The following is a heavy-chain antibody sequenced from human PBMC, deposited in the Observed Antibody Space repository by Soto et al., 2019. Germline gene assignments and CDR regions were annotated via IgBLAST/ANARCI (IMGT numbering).Heavy chain of an antibody. D-gene: IGHD3-22*01. V-gene: IGHV3-30*18. CDR1: GFTFTDYG. CDR3: AKDTHYHDSSGYYVFDY. Sequence: ESGGGVVQPGRSLRLSCADSGFTFTDYGMHWVRQAPGKGLEWVAVISYDGSNKNYADSVKGRFTISRDNSKNTLYLQMNSLRAEDTAVYYCAKDTHYHDSSGYYVFDYWGQGTLVTVSS. J-gene: IGHJ4*02. CDR2: ISYDGSNK.